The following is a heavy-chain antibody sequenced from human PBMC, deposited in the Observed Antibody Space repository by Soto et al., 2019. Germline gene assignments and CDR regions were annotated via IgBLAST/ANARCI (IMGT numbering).Heavy chain of an antibody. D-gene: IGHD3-9*01. V-gene: IGHV5-51*01. CDR2: IYPGDSDT. CDR3: ARHCFDILTGYYSDAFDI. J-gene: IGHJ3*02. Sequence: GESLKISCKDSGYSFTSYWIGWVRQMPGKGLEWMGIIYPGDSDTGYSPSFQGQVTISADKSISTAYLQWSSLKASDTAMYYCARHCFDILTGYYSDAFDIWGQGTMVTVSS. CDR1: GYSFTSYW.